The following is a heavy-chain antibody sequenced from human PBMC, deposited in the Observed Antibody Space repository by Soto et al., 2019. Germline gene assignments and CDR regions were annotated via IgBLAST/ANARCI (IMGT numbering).Heavy chain of an antibody. CDR2: ISSSGSTI. Sequence: GGSLRLSCAASGFTFSSYEMNWVRQAPGKGLEWVSYISSSGSTIYYADSVKGRFTISRDNAKNSLYLQMNSLRAEDTAVYYCARILLYSNYGWFDPWGQGTLVTVYS. CDR1: GFTFSSYE. D-gene: IGHD4-4*01. CDR3: ARILLYSNYGWFDP. J-gene: IGHJ5*02. V-gene: IGHV3-48*03.